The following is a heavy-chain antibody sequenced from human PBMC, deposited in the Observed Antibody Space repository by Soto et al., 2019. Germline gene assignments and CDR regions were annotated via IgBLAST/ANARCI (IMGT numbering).Heavy chain of an antibody. CDR2: IEPDGSEK. D-gene: IGHD1-20*01. Sequence: SGGSLRLFCAASGFTFSNYWMSWVRQSPGKGLESVATIEPDGSEKYYVDSLKGRFTISRDNAKNSLYLQMNSLRVEDSAVYYCTRDSYKFFDSWGRGTLVTVSS. V-gene: IGHV3-7*04. J-gene: IGHJ4*02. CDR3: TRDSYKFFDS. CDR1: GFTFSNYW.